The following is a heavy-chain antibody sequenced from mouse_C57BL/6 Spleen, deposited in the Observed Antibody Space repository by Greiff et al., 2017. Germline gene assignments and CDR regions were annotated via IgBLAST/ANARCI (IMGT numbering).Heavy chain of an antibody. CDR2: IDPSDSYT. V-gene: IGHV1-50*01. J-gene: IGHJ2*01. CDR3: ARGALGNSFDY. CDR1: GYTFTSYW. Sequence: QVQLQQPGAELVKPGASVKLSCKASGYTFTSYWMQWVKQRPGQGLEWIGEIDPSDSYTNYNQKFKGKATLTVDTSSSTAYMQRSSLTSEDSAVYYCARGALGNSFDYWGQGTTLTVSS. D-gene: IGHD2-14*01.